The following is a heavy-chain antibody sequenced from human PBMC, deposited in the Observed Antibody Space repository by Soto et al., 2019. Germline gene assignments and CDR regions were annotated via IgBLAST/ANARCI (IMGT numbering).Heavy chain of an antibody. D-gene: IGHD2-2*01. Sequence: GGSLRLSCAASGFTFSSYSMNWVRQAPGKGLEWVSYISSSSSTIYYADSVKGRFTISRDNAKNSLYLQMNSLRAEDTAVYYCARTYCSSTSCYMNGINWFDPWGQGTLVTVSS. V-gene: IGHV3-48*01. CDR1: GFTFSSYS. J-gene: IGHJ5*02. CDR3: ARTYCSSTSCYMNGINWFDP. CDR2: ISSSSSTI.